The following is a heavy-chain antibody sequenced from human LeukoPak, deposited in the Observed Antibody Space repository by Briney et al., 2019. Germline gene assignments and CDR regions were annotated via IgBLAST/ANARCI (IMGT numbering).Heavy chain of an antibody. CDR3: ASYPRYVSAPPFDY. CDR2: INPNTGDT. V-gene: IGHV1-2*02. Sequence: ASVKVSCKASGYTFTAYYMHWVRQAPGQGPEWMGWINPNTGDTKYAQKFQGRVTMTRDTTISTAYLELSRLTSDDTTVYYCASYPRYVSAPPFDYWGQGTLVTVSS. J-gene: IGHJ4*02. CDR1: GYTFTAYY. D-gene: IGHD2-15*01.